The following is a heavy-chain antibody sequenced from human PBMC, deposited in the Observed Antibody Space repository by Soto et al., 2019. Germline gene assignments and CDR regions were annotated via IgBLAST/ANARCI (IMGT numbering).Heavy chain of an antibody. CDR2: IIPIFGTA. CDR3: ATLIWSGYFGWFDP. J-gene: IGHJ5*02. CDR1: GGTFGIYA. V-gene: IGHV1-69*13. D-gene: IGHD3-3*01. Sequence: SVKVSCKASGGTFGIYAIIWVRQAPGQGLEWMGGIIPIFGTANYAQKFQGRVTITADESTSTAYMELSSLRSEDTAVYYCATLIWSGYFGWFDPWGQGTLVTVSS.